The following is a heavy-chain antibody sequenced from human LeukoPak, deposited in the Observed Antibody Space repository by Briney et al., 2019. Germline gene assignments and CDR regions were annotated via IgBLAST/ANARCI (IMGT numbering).Heavy chain of an antibody. CDR1: GFTFSSYW. CDR3: ARDFRYDSGWYLYYYYSYGMDV. Sequence: GGSLRLSCAASGFTFSSYWMHWVRRAPGKGLVWVSRINSDGSSTSYADSVKGRFTISRDNAKNTLYLQMNSLRAEDTAVYYCARDFRYDSGWYLYYYYSYGMDVWGKGTTVTVSS. J-gene: IGHJ6*04. V-gene: IGHV3-74*01. D-gene: IGHD6-19*01. CDR2: INSDGSST.